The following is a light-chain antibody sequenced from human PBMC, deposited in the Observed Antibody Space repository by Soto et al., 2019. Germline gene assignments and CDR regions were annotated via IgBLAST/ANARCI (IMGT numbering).Light chain of an antibody. Sequence: QSALTQPASVSGSPGQSITISCTGTSSDIGVYNYVSWYQQHPGKAPKPLIYEVSSRPSGVSDRFSGSKSGNTASLTISGLQAEDEGDYYCSSYTSRRSVVFGGGTKVTVL. CDR3: SSYTSRRSVV. J-gene: IGLJ2*01. CDR2: EVS. CDR1: SSDIGVYNY. V-gene: IGLV2-14*01.